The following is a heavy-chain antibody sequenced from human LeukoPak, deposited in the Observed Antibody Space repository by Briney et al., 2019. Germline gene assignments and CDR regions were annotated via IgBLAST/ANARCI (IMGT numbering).Heavy chain of an antibody. V-gene: IGHV4-39*01. CDR1: GGSISSNNYF. J-gene: IGHJ2*01. CDR3: ARSRYYYDSSVPWYFDL. CDR2: IYYSGTR. Sequence: SETLSLTCTVSGGSISSNNYFWGWVRQSPGKGLEWIGSIYYSGTRYNNPSLKSRVTISVDTSKNQFSLKLSSVTAADTAVYYCARSRYYYDSSVPWYFDLWGRGTLVTVSS. D-gene: IGHD3-22*01.